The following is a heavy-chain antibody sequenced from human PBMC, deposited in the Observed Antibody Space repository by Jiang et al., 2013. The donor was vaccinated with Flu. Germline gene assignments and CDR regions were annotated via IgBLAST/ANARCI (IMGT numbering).Heavy chain of an antibody. D-gene: IGHD2-15*01. V-gene: IGHV1-2*02. Sequence: VKVSCKASGYTFTGYHMHWVRQAPGQGLEWMGWINPNSGGTNYAQKFQGRVTMTRDTSISTAYMELSRLRSDDTAVYYCASTTSIGYCSGGSCRKTDYWGQGTLVTVSS. CDR2: INPNSGGT. CDR3: ASTTSIGYCSGGSCRKTDY. CDR1: GYTFTGYH. J-gene: IGHJ4*02.